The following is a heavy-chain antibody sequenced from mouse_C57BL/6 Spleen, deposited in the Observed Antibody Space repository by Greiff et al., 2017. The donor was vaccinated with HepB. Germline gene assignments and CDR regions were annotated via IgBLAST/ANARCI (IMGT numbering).Heavy chain of an antibody. CDR1: GFTFTDYY. V-gene: IGHV7-3*01. D-gene: IGHD2-2*01. Sequence: EVKLMESGGGLVQPGGSLSLSCAASGFTFTDYYMSWVRQPPGKALEWLGFIRNKANGYTTEYSASVKGRFTISRDNSQSILYLQMNARRAEDSATDYCARVTTRIYFDYWGQGTTLTVSS. J-gene: IGHJ2*01. CDR2: IRNKANGYTT. CDR3: ARVTTRIYFDY.